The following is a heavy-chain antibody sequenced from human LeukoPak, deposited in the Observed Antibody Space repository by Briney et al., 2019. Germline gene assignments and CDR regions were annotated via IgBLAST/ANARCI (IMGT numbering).Heavy chain of an antibody. CDR2: FVPIFGIT. CDR1: GGTFSSYA. V-gene: IGHV1-69*13. Sequence: ASVKVSCKASGGTFSSYAISWVRQAPGQGLEWMGRFVPIFGITKYSQKLQGRLTITADESTSTAYMELSSLRSEDTAVYYCATADPEESGYYSYWYFDLWGRGTLVTVSS. CDR3: ATADPEESGYYSYWYFDL. D-gene: IGHD3-3*01. J-gene: IGHJ2*01.